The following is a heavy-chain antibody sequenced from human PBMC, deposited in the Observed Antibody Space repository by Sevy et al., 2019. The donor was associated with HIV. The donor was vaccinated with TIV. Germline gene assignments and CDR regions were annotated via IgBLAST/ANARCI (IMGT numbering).Heavy chain of an antibody. CDR2: LSFGCGKI. CDR3: AREGCTRPQDY. J-gene: IGHJ4*02. V-gene: IGHV3-23*01. Sequence: GGSLRLSCAASGFAFYDYSMSWIRQAPGKGLEWVATLSFGCGKINYADSVKGRFTISRDNSKNSFYLQMDSLRVEDTALYYWAREGCTRPQDYGGQGTRVTVSS. D-gene: IGHD2-8*01. CDR1: GFAFYDYS.